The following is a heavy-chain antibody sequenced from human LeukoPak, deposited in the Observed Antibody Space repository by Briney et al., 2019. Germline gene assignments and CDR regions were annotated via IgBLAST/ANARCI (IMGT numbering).Heavy chain of an antibody. CDR2: ISYDGSNK. CDR1: GFTFSSYG. J-gene: IGHJ4*02. V-gene: IGHV3-30*18. Sequence: PGGSLRLSCAASGFTFSSYGMHWVRQAPGKGLEWVAVISYDGSNKYYADSVKGRFTISGDNSKNTLYLQMNSLRAEDTAVYYCAKDWGYGLDYWGQGTLVTVSS. CDR3: AKDWGYGLDY. D-gene: IGHD3-16*01.